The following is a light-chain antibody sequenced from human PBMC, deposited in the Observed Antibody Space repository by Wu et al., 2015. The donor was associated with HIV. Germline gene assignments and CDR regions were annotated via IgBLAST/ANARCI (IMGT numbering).Light chain of an antibody. CDR3: QQYSTYSSYS. J-gene: IGKJ2*03. CDR2: KAS. V-gene: IGKV1-5*03. Sequence: DIQMTQSPSILSASVGGRVSITCRASQSIGSWLAWYQQKPGTPPNLLIYKASNLESGVPSRFSGSGSGTEFTLTISSLQPDDFVIYYCQQYSTYSSYSFGQGTKLEIK. CDR1: QSIGSW.